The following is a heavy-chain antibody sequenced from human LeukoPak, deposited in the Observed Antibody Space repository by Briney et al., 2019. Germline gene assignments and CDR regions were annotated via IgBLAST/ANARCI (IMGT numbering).Heavy chain of an antibody. V-gene: IGHV4-38-2*02. CDR3: ARDLYYYDSSGYYSTQFDY. CDR2: IYHSGST. Sequence: PSETLSLTCTVSGYSISSGYYWGWIRQPPGKGLEWIGSIYHSGSTYYNPSLKSRVTISVDTSKNQFSLKLSSVTAADTAVYYCARDLYYYDSSGYYSTQFDYWGQGTLVTVSS. CDR1: GYSISSGYY. J-gene: IGHJ4*02. D-gene: IGHD3-22*01.